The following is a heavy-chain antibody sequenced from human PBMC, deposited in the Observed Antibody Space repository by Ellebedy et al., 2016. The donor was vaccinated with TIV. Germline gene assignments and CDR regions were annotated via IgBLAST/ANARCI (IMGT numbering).Heavy chain of an antibody. CDR3: ARGYEPGAFDI. Sequence: MPSETLSLTCTVSGGSISSYSWSWIRPPPGKGLEWIGYIYYSGSTNYNPSLKSRVTISVDTSKNQFSLKLSSVTAADTAVYYCARGYEPGAFDIWGQGTMVTVSS. V-gene: IGHV4-59*01. CDR1: GGSISSYS. CDR2: IYYSGST. D-gene: IGHD3-16*01. J-gene: IGHJ3*02.